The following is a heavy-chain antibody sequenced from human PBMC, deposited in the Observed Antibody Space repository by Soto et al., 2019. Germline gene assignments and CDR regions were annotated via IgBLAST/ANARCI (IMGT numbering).Heavy chain of an antibody. CDR1: GFTVNSNY. V-gene: IGHV3-53*01. Sequence: EMQLVESGGGLIQPGGSLRLSCGASGFTVNSNYMSWVRQAPGKGLEWVSLIYSGGDIYYADSVKGRFTISRDDSKNTVYLQLNGRRADDTAIYYCAKGNQEGFDFWGQGPLVPFPS. J-gene: IGHJ4*02. CDR2: IYSGGDI. CDR3: AKGNQEGFDF.